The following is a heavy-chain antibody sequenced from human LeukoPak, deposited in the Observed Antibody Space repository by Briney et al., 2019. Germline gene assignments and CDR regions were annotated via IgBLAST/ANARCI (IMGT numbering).Heavy chain of an antibody. CDR1: GGTFSSYA. CDR2: IIPIFGTA. V-gene: IGHV1-69*13. D-gene: IGHD3-3*01. Sequence: SVKVSCKASGGTFSSYAISWVRQAPGQGLEWMGGIIPIFGTANYAQKFQGRVTITADESTSTAYMELSSLRSEDTAVYYCARVPYYDFWGGDSNYWGQGTLVTVSS. CDR3: ARVPYYDFWGGDSNY. J-gene: IGHJ4*02.